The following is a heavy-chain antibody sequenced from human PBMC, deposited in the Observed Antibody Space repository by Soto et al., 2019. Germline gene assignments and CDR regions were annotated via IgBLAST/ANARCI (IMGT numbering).Heavy chain of an antibody. V-gene: IGHV3-74*01. CDR3: ARDDSNLDAFDV. CDR2: IYEDGTRT. Sequence: EVQLVESGGELVQPGGSLRLSCVGAEFTFSTYWMHWVRQAPGRGLVWVSRIYEDGTRTVYADSVKGRFTISRDDATNTLYLQLNSLRAEDTAVYYCARDDSNLDAFDVWGQVIMVTVSS. D-gene: IGHD4-4*01. J-gene: IGHJ3*01. CDR1: EFTFSTYW.